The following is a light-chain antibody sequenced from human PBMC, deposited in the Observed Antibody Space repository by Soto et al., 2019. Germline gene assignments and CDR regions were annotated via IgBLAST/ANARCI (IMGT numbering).Light chain of an antibody. V-gene: IGKV3-20*01. CDR1: QSVSSSY. CDR3: QQYGSSPPLT. J-gene: IGKJ4*01. Sequence: EMVLTQSPGTLSLSTGERATLSCRASQSVSSSYLAWYQQKPGQAPRLLIYGASSRATGIPDRFSGSGSGTDFTLTISRLEPEDFAVYYCQQYGSSPPLTFGGANKVEIK. CDR2: GAS.